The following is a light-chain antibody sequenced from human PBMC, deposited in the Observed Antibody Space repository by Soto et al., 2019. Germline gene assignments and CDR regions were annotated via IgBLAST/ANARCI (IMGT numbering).Light chain of an antibody. V-gene: IGKV3-11*01. J-gene: IGKJ4*01. Sequence: EVVLTQSPATLSLSPGERATLSCRASQSVGSQLAWYQQKPGQAPRLLINDASNRATGIPARFSGSGSGTDFTLTISSLEPEDFAVYYCQQRSSWPLTFCGGTKVEIK. CDR2: DAS. CDR3: QQRSSWPLT. CDR1: QSVGSQ.